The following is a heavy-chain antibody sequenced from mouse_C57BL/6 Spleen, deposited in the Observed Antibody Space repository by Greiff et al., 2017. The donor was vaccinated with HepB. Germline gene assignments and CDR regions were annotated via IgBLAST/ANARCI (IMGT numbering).Heavy chain of an antibody. CDR1: GFTFSSYA. J-gene: IGHJ2*01. CDR3: TRVAYYFDY. Sequence: EVHLVESGEGLVKPGGSLKLSCAASGFTFSSYAMSWVRQTPEKRLEWVAYISSGGDYIYYADTVKGRFTIARDNARNTLYLQMSSLKSEDTAMYYCTRVAYYFDYWGQGTTLTVSS. V-gene: IGHV5-9-1*02. CDR2: ISSGGDYI.